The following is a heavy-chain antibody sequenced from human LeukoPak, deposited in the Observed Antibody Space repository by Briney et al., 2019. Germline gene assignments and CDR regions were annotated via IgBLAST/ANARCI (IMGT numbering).Heavy chain of an antibody. V-gene: IGHV3-30*04. CDR3: AKELRGYSYGEH. CDR1: GFTFSSYA. CDR2: ISYDGSNK. Sequence: GGSLRLSCAASGFTFSSYAMHWVRQAPGKGLEWVAVISYDGSNKYYADSVKGRFTISRDNSKNTLYLQMNSLRAEDTAVYYCAKELRGYSYGEHWGQGTLVTVSS. J-gene: IGHJ4*02. D-gene: IGHD5-18*01.